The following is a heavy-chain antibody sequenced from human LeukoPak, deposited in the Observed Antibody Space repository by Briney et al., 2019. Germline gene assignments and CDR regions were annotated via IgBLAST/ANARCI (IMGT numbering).Heavy chain of an antibody. CDR1: GYSFTSYW. CDR2: IYPGDSDT. Sequence: GESLKISCEGSGYSFTSYWIGWVRQRPGKGLEWMGIIYPGDSDTRYSPSFQGQVTISADKSISTAYLQWSSLKASDTAMYYCASAHHYYDSSALDYWGQGTLVTVSS. V-gene: IGHV5-51*01. CDR3: ASAHHYYDSSALDY. J-gene: IGHJ4*02. D-gene: IGHD3-22*01.